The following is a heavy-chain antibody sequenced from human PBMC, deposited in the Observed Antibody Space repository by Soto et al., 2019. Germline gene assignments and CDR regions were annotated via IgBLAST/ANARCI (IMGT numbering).Heavy chain of an antibody. CDR2: IYYSGST. V-gene: IGHV4-30-4*01. D-gene: IGHD2-8*01. Sequence: PSGTLSLTCTVSGGSISSGDYYWSWIRQPPGKGLEWIGYIYYSGSTYYNPSLKSRVTISVDTSKNQFSLKLSSVTAADTAVYYCARGYCTNGVCSPGALGGMDVWGQGTTVTVSS. CDR1: GGSISSGDYY. J-gene: IGHJ6*02. CDR3: ARGYCTNGVCSPGALGGMDV.